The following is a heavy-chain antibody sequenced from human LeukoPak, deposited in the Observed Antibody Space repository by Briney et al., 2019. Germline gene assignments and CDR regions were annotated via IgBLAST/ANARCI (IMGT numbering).Heavy chain of an antibody. D-gene: IGHD3-10*01. V-gene: IGHV4-38-2*02. Sequence: SETLSLTCTVSGYSISSGYYWGWIRQPPGKGLEWIGSIYHSGSTYYNPSLKSRVTISVDTSKNQFSLKLSSVTAADTAVYYWARGGRLGGNFDYWGQGTLVTVSS. CDR3: ARGGRLGGNFDY. CDR1: GYSISSGYY. J-gene: IGHJ4*02. CDR2: IYHSGST.